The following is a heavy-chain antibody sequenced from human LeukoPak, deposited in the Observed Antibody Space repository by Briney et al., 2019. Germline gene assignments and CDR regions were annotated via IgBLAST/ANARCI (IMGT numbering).Heavy chain of an antibody. CDR1: GYTFTSYG. V-gene: IGHV1-18*01. Sequence: ASVKVSCKASGYTFTSYGFTWVRRAPGQGPEWMGWISAYNGNTNYAQQLRGRVTMTTDTSTSTVYMELRSLRSDDTAVYFCARGGLSRSPSIDYWGQGTLVTVSS. J-gene: IGHJ4*02. CDR2: ISAYNGNT. CDR3: ARGGLSRSPSIDY. D-gene: IGHD1-26*01.